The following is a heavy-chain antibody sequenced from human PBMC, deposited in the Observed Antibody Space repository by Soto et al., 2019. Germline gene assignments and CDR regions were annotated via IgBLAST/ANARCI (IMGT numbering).Heavy chain of an antibody. V-gene: IGHV3-53*01. Sequence: EVQLVESGGGLIQPGGSLRLSCAASGFTVSSNYMSWVRQAPGKGLEWVSVIYSGGSTYYADSVKGRFIISRDNSKNTLYLQMNSLRAEDTAVYYCASGSGYSSGWYWFDPWGQGTLVTVSS. CDR2: IYSGGST. CDR3: ASGSGYSSGWYWFDP. D-gene: IGHD6-19*01. CDR1: GFTVSSNY. J-gene: IGHJ5*02.